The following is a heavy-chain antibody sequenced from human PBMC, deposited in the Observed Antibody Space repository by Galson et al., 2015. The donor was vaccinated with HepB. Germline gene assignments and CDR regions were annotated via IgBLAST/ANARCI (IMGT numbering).Heavy chain of an antibody. D-gene: IGHD3-9*01. J-gene: IGHJ3*02. V-gene: IGHV1-2*04. CDR1: GYTFTAYD. CDR3: ARDESGYYDAFDI. Sequence: SVKVSCKASGYTFTAYDLHWVRQAPGHGLEWMGRIVPRTGDTKYAQKFHSWVTLTRDTSKDTAFMELTSLKSDDTAVYYCARDESGYYDAFDIWGQGTMVTVSS. CDR2: IVPRTGDT.